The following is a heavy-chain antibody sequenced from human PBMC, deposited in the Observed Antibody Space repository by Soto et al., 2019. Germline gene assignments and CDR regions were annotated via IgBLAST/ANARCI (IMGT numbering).Heavy chain of an antibody. CDR1: GGTFSSYA. Sequence: GASVKVSCEASGGTFSSYAISWVRQAPGQGLEWMGGIIPIFGTANYAQKFQGRVTITADESTSTAYMELSSLRSEDTAVYYCAIEVGSGSHYYYYGMDVWGQAPTVTVSS. CDR2: IIPIFGTA. D-gene: IGHD1-26*01. J-gene: IGHJ6*02. V-gene: IGHV1-69*13. CDR3: AIEVGSGSHYYYYGMDV.